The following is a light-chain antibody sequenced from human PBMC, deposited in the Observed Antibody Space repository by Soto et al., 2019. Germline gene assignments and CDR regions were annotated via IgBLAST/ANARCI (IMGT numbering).Light chain of an antibody. CDR2: GAS. V-gene: IGKV3-20*01. J-gene: IGKJ2*01. CDR1: QSVSSSY. Sequence: EIVLTQSPGTLSLSPGERATLSCRASQSVSSSYLAWYQQKPGQAPRLLIYGASSRATGIPDRFSGSGSGTDFTLTISRLETEDFGVYYCQQYGSSPYTFGKGTKLAIK. CDR3: QQYGSSPYT.